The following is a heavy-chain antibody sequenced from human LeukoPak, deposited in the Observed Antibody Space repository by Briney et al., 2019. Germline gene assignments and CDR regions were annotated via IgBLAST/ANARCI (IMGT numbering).Heavy chain of an antibody. CDR1: GYTFTSHY. Sequence: ASVKVSCKASGYTFTSHYMHWVRQAPGQGLEWMGIINPSGGSTSYAQKFQGRVTMTRDTSTSTVYMELSSLRSEDMAVYYCARAGQHYYDSSGYYTGRFDPWGQGTLVTVSS. CDR2: INPSGGST. D-gene: IGHD3-22*01. CDR3: ARAGQHYYDSSGYYTGRFDP. J-gene: IGHJ5*02. V-gene: IGHV1-46*01.